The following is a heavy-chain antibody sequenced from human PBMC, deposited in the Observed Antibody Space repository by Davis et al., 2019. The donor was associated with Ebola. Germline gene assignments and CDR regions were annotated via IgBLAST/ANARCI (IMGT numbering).Heavy chain of an antibody. D-gene: IGHD6-19*01. CDR3: ARDGSGSNNWFDP. CDR2: INPTGGT. V-gene: IGHV4-34*01. J-gene: IGHJ5*02. Sequence: PSETLSLTCDVYAGSFSDYYWSWVRQSPGKGLEWIGEINPTGGTGYNPSLTSRVTITIDRSKNQFSLKLTSVTAADTAVYYCARDGSGSNNWFDPWGQGTLVTVSS. CDR1: AGSFSDYY.